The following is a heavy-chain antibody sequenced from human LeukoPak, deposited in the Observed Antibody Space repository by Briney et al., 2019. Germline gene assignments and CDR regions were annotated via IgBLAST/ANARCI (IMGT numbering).Heavy chain of an antibody. CDR3: ARDVNIRDFWSGFHY. J-gene: IGHJ4*02. D-gene: IGHD3-3*01. CDR1: GFTFSDYY. Sequence: GGSLRLSCAASGFTFSDYYMSWIRQAPGKGLEWVSLITSRSTTVHYADSVKGRFTISRDNAKNTLFLQMNSLRVDDTAVYYCARDVNIRDFWSGFHYWGQGTLVTVSS. V-gene: IGHV3-11*04. CDR2: ITSRSTTV.